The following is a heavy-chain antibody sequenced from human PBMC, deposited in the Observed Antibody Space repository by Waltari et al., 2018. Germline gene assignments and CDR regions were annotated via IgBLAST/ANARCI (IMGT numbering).Heavy chain of an antibody. CDR2: INNDGTST. CDR1: GFTFSSYW. Sequence: EVQLVESGGGLVQPGGSLRLSCVASGFTFSSYWMHWVRQAPGTGLVGVSRINNDGTSTSCADSVKGRFTISRDNAKNTLYLQMNSLRAEDTAVYYCTRAGYYRFDYWGQGTLATVSS. V-gene: IGHV3-74*01. D-gene: IGHD3-9*01. J-gene: IGHJ4*02. CDR3: TRAGYYRFDY.